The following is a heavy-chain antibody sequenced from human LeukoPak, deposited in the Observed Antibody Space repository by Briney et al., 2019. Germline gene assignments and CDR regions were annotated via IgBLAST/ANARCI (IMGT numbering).Heavy chain of an antibody. J-gene: IGHJ6*03. V-gene: IGHV1-18*01. CDR3: ARLKGYDSSGYLYYYYYMDV. Sequence: GASVKVSCKASGYTFTSYGNSWVRQAPGQGLEWMGWISAYNGNTNYAQKLQGRVTMTTDTSTSTAYMELRSLRSDDTAVYYCARLKGYDSSGYLYYYYYMDVWGKGTTVTVSS. CDR2: ISAYNGNT. D-gene: IGHD3-22*01. CDR1: GYTFTSYG.